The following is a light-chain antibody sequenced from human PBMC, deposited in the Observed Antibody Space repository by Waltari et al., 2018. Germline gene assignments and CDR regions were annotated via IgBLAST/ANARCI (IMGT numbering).Light chain of an antibody. J-gene: IGKJ2*03. CDR2: GGS. Sequence: EILLTQSPATLSVSPGETATLSCRASQSVKSSLAWYQQKPGQAPRLLFYGGSAKATGTPARFSGFGSETEFTLTISSLQSEDFAVYYCQHYSWPPYSFGQGTNVEIK. CDR3: QHYSWPPYS. V-gene: IGKV3-15*01. CDR1: QSVKSS.